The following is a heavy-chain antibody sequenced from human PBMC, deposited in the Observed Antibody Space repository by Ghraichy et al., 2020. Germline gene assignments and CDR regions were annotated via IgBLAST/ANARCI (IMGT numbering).Heavy chain of an antibody. Sequence: GGSLRLSCAASGFTFSSYAMHWVRQAPGKGLEWVAVISYDGSNKYYADSVKGRFTISRDNSKNTLYLQMNSLRAEDTAVYYCARTYYYGSGSYLGFDYWGQGTLVTVSA. CDR1: GFTFSSYA. D-gene: IGHD3-10*01. V-gene: IGHV3-30*04. CDR2: ISYDGSNK. J-gene: IGHJ4*02. CDR3: ARTYYYGSGSYLGFDY.